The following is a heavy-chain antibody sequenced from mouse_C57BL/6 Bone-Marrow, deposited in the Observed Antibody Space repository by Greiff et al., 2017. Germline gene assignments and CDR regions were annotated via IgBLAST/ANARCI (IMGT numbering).Heavy chain of an antibody. D-gene: IGHD2-4*01. CDR2: IWSGGST. Sequence: VMLVESGPGLVQPSQSLSITCTVSGFSLTSYGVHWVRQSPGKGLEWLGVIWSGGSTDYNAAFISRLSISKDNSKSLVFFKMNSLQVDDTAIYYCARNFEGLYYDYGAYWGQGTLVTVSA. J-gene: IGHJ3*01. V-gene: IGHV2-2*01. CDR3: ARNFEGLYYDYGAY. CDR1: GFSLTSYG.